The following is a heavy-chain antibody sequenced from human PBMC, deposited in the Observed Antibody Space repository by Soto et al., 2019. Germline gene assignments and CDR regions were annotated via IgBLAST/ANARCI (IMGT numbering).Heavy chain of an antibody. D-gene: IGHD6-19*01. J-gene: IGHJ6*02. Sequence: QVQLVQSGAEVKKPGASVKVSCKASGYTFSNFGVTWVRQAPGQGLEWMGWISGYNGGKNYAQKVQGRVTLTTDTSTTTAYMELRSLTSDDTAVYYCARDQSSGWYGKESGMDVWGQGTTVTVSS. CDR2: ISGYNGGK. CDR1: GYTFSNFG. V-gene: IGHV1-18*01. CDR3: ARDQSSGWYGKESGMDV.